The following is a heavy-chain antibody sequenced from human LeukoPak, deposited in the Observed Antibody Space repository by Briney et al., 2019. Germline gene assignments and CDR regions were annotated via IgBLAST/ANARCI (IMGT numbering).Heavy chain of an antibody. CDR1: GFTFSSYW. V-gene: IGHV3-7*01. D-gene: IGHD3-10*01. CDR3: ARDAEGSGFPLELQPSFVDY. Sequence: PGGSLRLSCAASGFTFSSYWMSWVRQAPGKGLEWVANIKQDGSEKYYVDSVKGRFTISRDNAKNSLYLQMNSLRAEDTAVYYCARDAEGSGFPLELQPSFVDYWGQGTLVTVSS. J-gene: IGHJ4*02. CDR2: IKQDGSEK.